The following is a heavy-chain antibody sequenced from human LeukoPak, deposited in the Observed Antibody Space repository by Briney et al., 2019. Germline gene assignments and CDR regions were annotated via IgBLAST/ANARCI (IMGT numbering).Heavy chain of an antibody. CDR1: GFTFSNAW. Sequence: SGGSLRLSCAASGFTFSNAWMSWVRQAPGKGLEWVGRIKSKTDGGTTDYAAPVKGRFTISRDDSKNTLYLQMNSLKTEDTAVYYCTTDLVFRGYYYDSSGPYWGQGTLVTVSS. CDR3: TTDLVFRGYYYDSSGPY. J-gene: IGHJ4*02. D-gene: IGHD3-22*01. V-gene: IGHV3-15*01. CDR2: IKSKTDGGTT.